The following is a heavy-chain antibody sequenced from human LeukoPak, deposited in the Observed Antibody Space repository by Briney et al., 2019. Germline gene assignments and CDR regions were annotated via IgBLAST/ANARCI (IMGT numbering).Heavy chain of an antibody. Sequence: GASVKVSCKASGYTFTSYDINWVRQATGQGLEWMGWMNPNSGNTGYAQKFQGRVTMTRNTSISTAYMELSSLRSEDTAVYYCARAGYDFWSGYYHNWFDPWGQGTTVTVSS. CDR3: ARAGYDFWSGYYHNWFDP. CDR2: MNPNSGNT. CDR1: GYTFTSYD. V-gene: IGHV1-8*01. J-gene: IGHJ5*01. D-gene: IGHD3-3*01.